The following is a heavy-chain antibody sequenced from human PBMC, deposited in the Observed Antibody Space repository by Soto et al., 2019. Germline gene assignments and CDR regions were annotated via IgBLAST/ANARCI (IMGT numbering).Heavy chain of an antibody. CDR1: GFSLSSTRMA. D-gene: IGHD6-19*01. CDR3: AHIVVAGLGYYFDC. J-gene: IGHJ4*02. V-gene: IGHV2-5*02. CDR2: IYWDDDK. Sequence: QITLKESGPTLVKPTQTLTLTCTFSGFSLSSTRMAVGWIRQPPGKALEWLALIYWDDDKRYSPFLKSRLTTTNDTTKNQSVLTMSNMDPVDTARYYCAHIVVAGLGYYFDCWGQGTLVTVSS.